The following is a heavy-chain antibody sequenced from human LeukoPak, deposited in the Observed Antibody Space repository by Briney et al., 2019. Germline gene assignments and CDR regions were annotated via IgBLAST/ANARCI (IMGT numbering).Heavy chain of an antibody. Sequence: PGGSLRLSCAASGFTFTNLWMSWVRQAPGKGLEWVGRIKSNGEPGPTDYAAPLKDRFTISTDASKTTLYLQMHSLKIEDTGVYFCTTDLGSGILLSTSYYYYMDVWGKGTTVTVSS. V-gene: IGHV3-15*01. CDR1: GFTFTNLW. CDR3: TTDLGSGILLSTSYYYYMDV. D-gene: IGHD3-3*01. J-gene: IGHJ6*03. CDR2: IKSNGEPGPT.